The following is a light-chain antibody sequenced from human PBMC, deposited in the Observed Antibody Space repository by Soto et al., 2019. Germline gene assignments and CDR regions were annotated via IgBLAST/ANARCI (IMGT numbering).Light chain of an antibody. CDR2: AAS. J-gene: IGKJ5*01. Sequence: DIQMTQSPSSLSASVGDRVAITCRASQAINNYLAWYQRKPGKFPKLLIYAASTLHPGFPSRFSGSGSGTDFTLTISSLQPEDVATYYCQKYNSAPLTFGPGTRLEIK. CDR3: QKYNSAPLT. V-gene: IGKV1-27*01. CDR1: QAINNY.